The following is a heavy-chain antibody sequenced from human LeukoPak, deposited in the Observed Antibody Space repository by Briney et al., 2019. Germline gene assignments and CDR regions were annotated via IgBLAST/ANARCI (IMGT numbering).Heavy chain of an antibody. D-gene: IGHD5-12*01. J-gene: IGHJ6*02. V-gene: IGHV3-33*01. CDR1: GFTFSSYV. CDR2: IWYDGSNK. Sequence: SGGSLRLSCAASGFTFSSYVMHWVRQAPGKGLEWVAVIWYDGSNKYYADSVKGRFTISRGNSKNTLYLQMNSLRAEDTAVYYCARDWKVALNPNANGMDVWGQGTTVTVSS. CDR3: ARDWKVALNPNANGMDV.